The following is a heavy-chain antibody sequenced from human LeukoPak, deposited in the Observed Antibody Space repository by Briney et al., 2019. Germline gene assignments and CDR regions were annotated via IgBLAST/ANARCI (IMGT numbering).Heavy chain of an antibody. Sequence: GRSLRLSCAASGFTFSSYGMHWVRQAPGKGLEWVAVIWYDGSNKYYADSVKGRFTISRDNSKNTLYLQMNSLKTEDTAVYYCTPHLNYWGQGTLVAVSS. CDR1: GFTFSSYG. CDR2: IWYDGSNK. CDR3: TPHLNY. D-gene: IGHD3-3*02. V-gene: IGHV3-33*01. J-gene: IGHJ4*02.